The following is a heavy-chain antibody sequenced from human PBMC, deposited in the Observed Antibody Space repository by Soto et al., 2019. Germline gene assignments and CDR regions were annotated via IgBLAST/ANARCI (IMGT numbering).Heavy chain of an antibody. J-gene: IGHJ5*02. CDR2: IIPILGIA. CDR3: ARPVDVDWFDP. V-gene: IGHV1-69*02. CDR1: GGTFSSYT. D-gene: IGHD5-12*01. Sequence: QVQLVQSGAEVKKPGSSVKVSCKASGGTFSSYTISWVRQAPGQGLEWMGRIIPILGIANYAQKFQGRVTITADKATSTAYMELSSLRSEDTAVYYCARPVDVDWFDPWGQGTLVTVSS.